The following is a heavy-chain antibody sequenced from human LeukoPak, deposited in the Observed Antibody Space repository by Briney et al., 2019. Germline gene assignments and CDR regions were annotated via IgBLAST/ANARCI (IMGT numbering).Heavy chain of an antibody. V-gene: IGHV4-59*01. J-gene: IGHJ4*02. CDR3: ARGYGDFNFDY. D-gene: IGHD4-17*01. Sequence: SETLSLTCTVAGGSTSSYYWSWIRQPPGKGLEWIGYIYYSGSTNYNPSLKSRVTISVDMSKNQFSLKLSSVAAADTAVYYCARGYGDFNFDYWGQGTLVTVSS. CDR2: IYYSGST. CDR1: GGSTSSYY.